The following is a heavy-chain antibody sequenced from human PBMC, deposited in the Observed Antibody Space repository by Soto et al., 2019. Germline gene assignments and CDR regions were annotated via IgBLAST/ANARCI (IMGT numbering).Heavy chain of an antibody. CDR2: ISYDGNSK. D-gene: IGHD4-17*01. V-gene: IGHV3-30*18. Sequence: QVQLVESGGGVVQPGRSLRLSCAASTFTFSNYGMHWVRQAPGKGLEWVAVISYDGNSKYYVDSVKGRFTISRDNSKNTLYLQMNSLRAEDTAVYYCAKDVYGDYEPDYYYGMDVWGQGTTVTVSS. CDR3: AKDVYGDYEPDYYYGMDV. CDR1: TFTFSNYG. J-gene: IGHJ6*02.